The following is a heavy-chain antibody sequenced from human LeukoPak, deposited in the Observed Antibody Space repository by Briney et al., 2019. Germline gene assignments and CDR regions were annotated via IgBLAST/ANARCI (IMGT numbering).Heavy chain of an antibody. Sequence: PGGSLRLSCAASGFTFSSYWMSWVRQAPGKGLEWLSYISSSGTTINYADSVKGRFTISRDNAKNSLYLQMNSLRAEDTAIYYCARAFKVPSWYFALWGRGTLVTVSS. CDR2: ISSSGTTI. V-gene: IGHV3-48*03. J-gene: IGHJ2*01. CDR3: ARAFKVPSWYFAL. CDR1: GFTFSSYW.